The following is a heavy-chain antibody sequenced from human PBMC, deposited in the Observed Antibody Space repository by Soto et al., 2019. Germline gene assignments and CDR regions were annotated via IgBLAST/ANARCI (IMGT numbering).Heavy chain of an antibody. D-gene: IGHD7-27*01. CDR2: IIPIFATA. Sequence: QVQLVQSGAEVKKPGSSVKVSCKASGGTFSRYAITWVRQAPGQGLEWMGGIIPIFATANYAQKFQGRVTMTADESTSTAYMELGRLRSEDTAVFYSATTEMGNYYYGLDVWGQGTTVTVSS. V-gene: IGHV1-69*12. CDR3: ATTEMGNYYYGLDV. CDR1: GGTFSRYA. J-gene: IGHJ6*02.